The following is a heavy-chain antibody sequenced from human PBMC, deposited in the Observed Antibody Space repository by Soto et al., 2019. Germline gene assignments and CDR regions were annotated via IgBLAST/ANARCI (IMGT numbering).Heavy chain of an antibody. J-gene: IGHJ6*02. V-gene: IGHV3-23*01. D-gene: IGHD2-15*01. CDR2: ISGSGGST. CDR1: GFTFSSYA. Sequence: PGGSLRLSCAASGFTFSSYAMSWVRQAPGKGLEWVSAISGSGGSTYYADSVKGRFTISRDNSKNTLYLQMNSLRAEDTAVYYCAKDHLLWLLPDYYYYGMDVWGQGTTVTVSS. CDR3: AKDHLLWLLPDYYYYGMDV.